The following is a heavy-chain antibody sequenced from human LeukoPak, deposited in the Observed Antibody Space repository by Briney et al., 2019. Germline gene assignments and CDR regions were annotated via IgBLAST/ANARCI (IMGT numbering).Heavy chain of an antibody. J-gene: IGHJ4*02. CDR1: GYTFTSYA. CDR2: INAGNGNT. D-gene: IGHD5-18*01. Sequence: ASVKVSCKASGYTFTSYAMHWVRQAPGQRLEWMGWINAGNGNTKYSQEFQGRVTITRDTSASTAYMELSSLRSEDMAVYYCAREPGGVPGYSYGYDYWGQGTLVTVSS. CDR3: AREPGGVPGYSYGYDY. V-gene: IGHV1-3*03.